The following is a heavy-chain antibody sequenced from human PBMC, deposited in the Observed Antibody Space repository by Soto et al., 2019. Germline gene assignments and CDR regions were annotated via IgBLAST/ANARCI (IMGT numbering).Heavy chain of an antibody. D-gene: IGHD6-13*01. CDR3: ARAGHSSSWYSYWFDP. J-gene: IGHJ5*02. CDR2: IYYSGST. CDR1: GGSISSYD. Sequence: SETLSLTCTVSGGSISSYDWSWIRQPPGKGLEWIGYIYYSGSTNYNPSLKSRVTISVDTSKNQFSLKLSSVTAADTAVYYCARAGHSSSWYSYWFDPWGQGTLVTVSS. V-gene: IGHV4-59*01.